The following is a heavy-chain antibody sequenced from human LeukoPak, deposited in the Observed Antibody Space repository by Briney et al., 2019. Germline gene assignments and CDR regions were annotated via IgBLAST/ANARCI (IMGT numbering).Heavy chain of an antibody. CDR3: GKMGYCSSGNAGSYCLDY. V-gene: IGHV3-23*01. CDR2: ISGNAVST. J-gene: IGHJ4*02. CDR1: GFTFSSYA. D-gene: IGHD2-21*02. Sequence: PGGSLRLSCAAYGFTFSSYAMSWVRQAPGKGLEWVSAISGNAVSTYYADSVKGRFTISRDNSKNTLYLQMNSLRAEDTAVYFCGKMGYCSSGNAGSYCLDYWGQGTLVTVSS.